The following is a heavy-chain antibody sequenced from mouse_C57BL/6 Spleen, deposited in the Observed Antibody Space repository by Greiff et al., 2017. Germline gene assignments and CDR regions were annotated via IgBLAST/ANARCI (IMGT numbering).Heavy chain of an antibody. D-gene: IGHD1-1*01. CDR1: GYTFTSYD. CDR2: IYPRDGST. Sequence: QVQLQQSGPELVKPGASVKLSCKASGYTFTSYDINWVKQRPGQGLEWIGWIYPRDGSTKYNEKFKGKATLTVDTSSSTAYMELHSLTSEDSAVYFCLYYGSRGYYAMDYWGQGTSVTVSS. CDR3: LYYGSRGYYAMDY. V-gene: IGHV1-85*01. J-gene: IGHJ4*01.